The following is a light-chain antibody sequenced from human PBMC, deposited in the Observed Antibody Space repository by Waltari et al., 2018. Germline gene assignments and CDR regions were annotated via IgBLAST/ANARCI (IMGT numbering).Light chain of an antibody. CDR1: SSDVGGYNY. J-gene: IGLJ1*01. CDR3: CSYAGSSTPYV. CDR2: DVS. Sequence: QSALTQPASVSGSPGQSITIPCTGTSSDVGGYNYVSWYQQHPAKAPKLMIYDVSRRPSGVSNRFSGSKSGNTASLTISGLQAEDEADYYCCSYAGSSTPYVFGTGTKVTVL. V-gene: IGLV2-23*02.